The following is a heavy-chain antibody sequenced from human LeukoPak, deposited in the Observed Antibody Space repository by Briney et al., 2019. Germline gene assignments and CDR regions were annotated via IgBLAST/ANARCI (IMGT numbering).Heavy chain of an antibody. CDR3: AKSPWGLYYFDY. CDR2: ISGSGGST. V-gene: IGHV3-23*01. J-gene: IGHJ4*02. D-gene: IGHD3-16*01. CDR1: GFTFSSYA. Sequence: GGSLRLPCAASGFTFSSYAMSWVRQAPGKGLEWVSAISGSGGSTYYADSVKGRFTISRDNSKNTLYLQMNSLRAEDTAVYYCAKSPWGLYYFDYWGQGTLVTVSS.